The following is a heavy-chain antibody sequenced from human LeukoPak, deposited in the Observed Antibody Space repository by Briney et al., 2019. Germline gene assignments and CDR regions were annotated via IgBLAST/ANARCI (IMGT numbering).Heavy chain of an antibody. CDR3: ANLLSSGGRVYYFDY. CDR1: GFTFSSYW. CDR2: INSDGSST. Sequence: GGSLRLSCAASGFTFSSYWMHWVRQAPGKGLVWVSRINSDGSSTSYADSVKGRFTISRDNSKNTLYLQMNSLRAEDTAVYYCANLLSSGGRVYYFDYWGQGTLVTVSS. J-gene: IGHJ4*02. V-gene: IGHV3-74*01. D-gene: IGHD3-16*01.